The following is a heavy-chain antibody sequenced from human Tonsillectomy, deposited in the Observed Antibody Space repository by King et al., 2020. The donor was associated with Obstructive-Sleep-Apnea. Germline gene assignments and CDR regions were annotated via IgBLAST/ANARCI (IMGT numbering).Heavy chain of an antibody. Sequence: VQLVESGGGLVQPGWSLRLSCADSGFTVCSSSMDCVRQAPGQGLDWFSAIIGSGDSTYYADSAKGRFTISRDNSKNTRYMQINSLRAEATAVYYCAKDPTMAVAGIGYFDYWGQGTLVTVSS. D-gene: IGHD6-19*01. CDR1: GFTVCSSS. CDR3: AKDPTMAVAGIGYFDY. J-gene: IGHJ4*02. CDR2: IIGSGDST. V-gene: IGHV3-23*04.